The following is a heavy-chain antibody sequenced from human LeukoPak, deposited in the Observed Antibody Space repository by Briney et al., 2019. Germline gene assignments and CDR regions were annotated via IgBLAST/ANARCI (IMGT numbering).Heavy chain of an antibody. CDR3: ASQAYYYDSSGLYAWDI. D-gene: IGHD3-22*01. Sequence: GSSVKVSCKASGGTFSSYAISWVRQAPGRGLEWMGGIIPIFGTANYAQKFQGRVTITTDESTSTAYMELSSLRSEDTAVYYCASQAYYYDSSGLYAWDIWGQGTMVTVSS. J-gene: IGHJ3*02. CDR1: GGTFSSYA. CDR2: IIPIFGTA. V-gene: IGHV1-69*05.